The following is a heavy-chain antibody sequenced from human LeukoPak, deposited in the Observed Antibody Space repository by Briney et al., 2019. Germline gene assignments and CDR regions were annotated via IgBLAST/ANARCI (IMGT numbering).Heavy chain of an antibody. CDR1: VGSISRTGHY. CDR3: ARSATVTTGYFDY. J-gene: IGHJ4*02. D-gene: IGHD4-17*01. CDR2: IYSNGNT. V-gene: IGHV4-39*07. Sequence: SETLSLTCSVSVGSISRTGHYWGWIRQSPEKGLDWIGSIYSNGNTYYNPSVKSRVTMSVDTSKNQFSLKLTSMTAAETAVYYCARSATVTTGYFDYWGQGALVTVSS.